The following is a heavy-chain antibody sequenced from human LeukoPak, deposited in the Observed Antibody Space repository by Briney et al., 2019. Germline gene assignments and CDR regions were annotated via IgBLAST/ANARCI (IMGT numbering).Heavy chain of an antibody. V-gene: IGHV1-46*01. CDR1: GYTFTTYH. CDR2: IDTSDGNT. J-gene: IGHJ5*02. CDR3: ATERTDGTWFDP. Sequence: ASVTVSCKASGYTFTTYHMQWVRQAPGQGLEGVGMIDTSDGNTNYAQKFQGRVTMTRDTSTSTVYMELISLSSEDTAVYYCATERTDGTWFDPWGQGTLVTVSS. D-gene: IGHD2-8*01.